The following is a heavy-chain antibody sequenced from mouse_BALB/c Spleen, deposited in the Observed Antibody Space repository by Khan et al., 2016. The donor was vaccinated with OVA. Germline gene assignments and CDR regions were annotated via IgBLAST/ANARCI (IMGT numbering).Heavy chain of an antibody. D-gene: IGHD2-10*01. CDR1: GYTFTNFG. Sequence: QVQLQPSGPELKKPGETVKISCKASGYTFTNFGINWVRQAPGKGLKWMGWINTYTGEPTYADDFKGRFAFSLEASASTAYLQIINLKNEDTATYFCARPPYFSYVMVYWGQGTSVTVSS. CDR3: ARPPYFSYVMVY. J-gene: IGHJ4*01. CDR2: INTYTGEP. V-gene: IGHV9-3-1*01.